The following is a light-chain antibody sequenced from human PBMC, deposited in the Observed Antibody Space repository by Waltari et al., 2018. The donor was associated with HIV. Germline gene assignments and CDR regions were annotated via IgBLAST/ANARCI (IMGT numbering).Light chain of an antibody. J-gene: IGLJ2*01. V-gene: IGLV2-14*01. CDR3: SSYTSSDLV. Sequence: QSALTQPASVSGSPGQSITISCTGTSSDVGGYNYVSWYQQHPGKAPKLMIYDVSKRPSGVSNRFSGSKSGNTASLTISGLQAEDEADYYGSSYTSSDLVFGGGTKLTVL. CDR1: SSDVGGYNY. CDR2: DVS.